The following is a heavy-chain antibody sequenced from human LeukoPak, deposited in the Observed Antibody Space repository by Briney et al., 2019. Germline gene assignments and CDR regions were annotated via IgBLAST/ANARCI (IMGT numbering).Heavy chain of an antibody. Sequence: GGSLRLSCAASGFTFSSYAMSWVRQAPGKGLEWVSAISGSGGSTYYADSVKGRFTNSRDNSKNTLYLQMNSLRAEDTAVYYCAKTQGGSYANDYWGQGTLVTVSS. CDR2: ISGSGGST. CDR1: GFTFSSYA. J-gene: IGHJ4*02. V-gene: IGHV3-23*01. D-gene: IGHD1-26*01. CDR3: AKTQGGSYANDY.